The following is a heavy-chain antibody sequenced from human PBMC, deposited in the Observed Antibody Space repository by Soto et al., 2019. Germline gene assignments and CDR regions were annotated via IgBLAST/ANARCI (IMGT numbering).Heavy chain of an antibody. CDR3: AKGAASDYCSSTSCYLYYYGMDV. Sequence: GGSLRLSCAASGFTFSSYGMHWVRQAPGKGLERVAVISYDGSNKYYADSVKVRFTISRDNSKNTLYLQMNSLRAEDTAVYYCAKGAASDYCSSTSCYLYYYGMDVWGQGTTVTVSS. V-gene: IGHV3-30*18. CDR2: ISYDGSNK. CDR1: GFTFSSYG. D-gene: IGHD2-2*01. J-gene: IGHJ6*02.